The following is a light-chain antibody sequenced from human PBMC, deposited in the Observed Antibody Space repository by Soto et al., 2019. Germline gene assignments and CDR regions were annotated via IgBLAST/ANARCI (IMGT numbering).Light chain of an antibody. J-gene: IGKJ5*01. CDR2: AAS. V-gene: IGKV1-39*01. CDR1: QSISRN. Sequence: DIPMTQSPSSLSASVGDRVTITCRASQSISRNLNWYQHKPGKAPKLLIYAASSLQNGVPSRFSGGGSGTECTLSISSLQPEDFGTYYCQQSYTTASITFGQGTRLEIK. CDR3: QQSYTTASIT.